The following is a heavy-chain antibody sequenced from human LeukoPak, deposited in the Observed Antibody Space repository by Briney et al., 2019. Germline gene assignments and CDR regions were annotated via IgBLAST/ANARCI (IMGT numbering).Heavy chain of an antibody. CDR3: ARESYYDSSGFYYYFDY. V-gene: IGHV3-30-3*01. CDR1: GFTFSSYA. J-gene: IGHJ4*02. Sequence: GGSLRLSCAASGFTFSSYAMHWVRQAPGKGLEWVAVISYDGSNKYYADSVKGRFTISRDNSKNTLYLQMNSLRAEDTAVYYCARESYYDSSGFYYYFDYWGQGTVVTVSS. D-gene: IGHD3-22*01. CDR2: ISYDGSNK.